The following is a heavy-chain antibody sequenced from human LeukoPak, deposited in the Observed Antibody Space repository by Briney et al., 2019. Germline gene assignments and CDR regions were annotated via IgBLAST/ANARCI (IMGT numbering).Heavy chain of an antibody. CDR3: ARCWYSSSWYDWYFDL. CDR2: INHSGST. J-gene: IGHJ2*01. D-gene: IGHD6-13*01. CDR1: GGSISSSSYY. V-gene: IGHV4-39*07. Sequence: TSETLSLTCTVSGGSISSSSYYWGWIRQPPGKGLEWIGEINHSGSTNYNPSLKSRVTISVDTSKNQFSLKLSSVTAADTAVYYCARCWYSSSWYDWYFDLWGRGTLVTVSS.